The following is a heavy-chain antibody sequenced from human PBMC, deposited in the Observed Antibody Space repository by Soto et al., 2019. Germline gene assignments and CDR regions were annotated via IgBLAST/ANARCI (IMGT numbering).Heavy chain of an antibody. CDR3: ARQPESTSYFDY. CDR2: VYQSGTT. CDR1: GAYISTSSDF. D-gene: IGHD2-2*01. Sequence: QLQLQESGPGLVRSSETLSLTCSVSGAYISTSSDFWGWIRQAPGKGLEWIGNVYQSGTTRLNPSLKSRVPIFVDRSKNQFSLELNSATAADRAVYYCARQPESTSYFDYWGQGILVTVSS. J-gene: IGHJ4*02. V-gene: IGHV4-39*01.